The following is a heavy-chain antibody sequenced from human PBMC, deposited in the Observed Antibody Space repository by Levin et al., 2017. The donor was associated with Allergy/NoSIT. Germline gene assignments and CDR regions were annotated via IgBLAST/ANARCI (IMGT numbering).Heavy chain of an antibody. CDR3: ARDKVDCSSTSCLPRRRNYDYYGMDV. D-gene: IGHD2-2*01. V-gene: IGHV4-31*03. J-gene: IGHJ6*02. CDR2: IYYSGST. CDR1: GGSISSGGYY. Sequence: SETLSLTCTVSGGSISSGGYYWSWIRQHPGKGLEWIGYIYYSGSTYYNPSLKSRVTISVDTSKNQFSLKLSSVTAADTAVYYCARDKVDCSSTSCLPRRRNYDYYGMDVWGQGTTVTVSS.